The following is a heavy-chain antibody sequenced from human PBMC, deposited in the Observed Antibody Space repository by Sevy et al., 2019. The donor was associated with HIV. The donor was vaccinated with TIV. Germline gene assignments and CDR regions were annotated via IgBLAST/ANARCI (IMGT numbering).Heavy chain of an antibody. CDR1: GFTFSNYN. D-gene: IGHD2-2*01. V-gene: IGHV3-33*01. CDR3: VRESPSDWYLDS. Sequence: GGSLRLSCAASGFTFSNYNMHWVRQAPGKGLEWVAAIWFDGNKKYYEDSVKGRFTIFRDNSKSTQYPQMSSLRADDTAVYYCVRESPSDWYLDSWGQGTLVTVSS. CDR2: IWFDGNKK. J-gene: IGHJ4*02.